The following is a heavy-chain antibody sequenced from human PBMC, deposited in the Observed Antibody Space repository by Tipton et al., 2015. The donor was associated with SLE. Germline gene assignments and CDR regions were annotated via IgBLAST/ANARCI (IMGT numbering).Heavy chain of an antibody. CDR3: ARWIQLWVFDY. CDR2: INHSGST. D-gene: IGHD5-18*01. Sequence: TLSLTCTVSGGSISSSSYYWGWIRQPPGKGLEWIGEINHSGSTNYNPSLKSRVTISVDTSKNQFSLKLSSVTAADTAVYYCARWIQLWVFDYWGQGTLVTVSS. CDR1: GGSISSSSYY. V-gene: IGHV4-39*07. J-gene: IGHJ4*02.